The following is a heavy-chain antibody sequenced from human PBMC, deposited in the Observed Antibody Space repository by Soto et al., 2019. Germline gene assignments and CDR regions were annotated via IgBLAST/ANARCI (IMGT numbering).Heavy chain of an antibody. D-gene: IGHD2-21*01. CDR3: ARINCGSWWIDP. Sequence: QVQLQESGPGLVKPSETLSLTGTVSGDPLTSFYWTWIRQSPGTGLEGIGYMYLSGTTNYNPSFRSRVTMSVDTSKNQFSLTLTSVTVADTAVYYCARINCGSWWIDPWGPGTLVTVSS. CDR2: MYLSGTT. V-gene: IGHV4-59*01. CDR1: GDPLTSFY. J-gene: IGHJ5*02.